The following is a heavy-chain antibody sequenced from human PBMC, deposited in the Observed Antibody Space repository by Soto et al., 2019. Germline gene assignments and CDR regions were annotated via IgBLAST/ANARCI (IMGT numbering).Heavy chain of an antibody. D-gene: IGHD5-12*01. CDR1: GFTFSSYA. CDR3: AKDLGGYDYMFDD. V-gene: IGHV3-23*01. Sequence: EVQLLESGGGLVQPGGSLRVSCVASGFTFSSYAMSWVRQAPGKGLEWVSGISDSGTYTYYADSVRGRFTISIDNSRNTLFLQMNRLIAADSAVYYCAKDLGGYDYMFDDWGQGTLVSVSS. CDR2: ISDSGTYT. J-gene: IGHJ4*02.